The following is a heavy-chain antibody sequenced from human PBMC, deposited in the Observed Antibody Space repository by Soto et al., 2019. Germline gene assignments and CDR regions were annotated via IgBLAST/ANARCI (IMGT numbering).Heavy chain of an antibody. J-gene: IGHJ5*02. Sequence: ASVKVSCKASGFTFTSSAMQWVRQARGQRLEWIGWIVVGSGNTNYAQRFQERVTITRDMSTSTAYMELSSLRSEDTAVYYCAASPLRTWFDPWGQGTLVTVSS. CDR2: IVVGSGNT. CDR3: AASPLRTWFDP. CDR1: GFTFTSSA. V-gene: IGHV1-58*02.